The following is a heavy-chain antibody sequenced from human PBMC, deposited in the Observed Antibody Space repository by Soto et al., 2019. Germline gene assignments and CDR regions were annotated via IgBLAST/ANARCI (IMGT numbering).Heavy chain of an antibody. D-gene: IGHD6-13*01. CDR1: GFTFSSYS. CDR2: ISSSSSYI. Sequence: TGGSLRLSCAASGFTFSSYSMNWVRQAPGKGLEWVSSISSSSSYIYYADSVKGRFTISRDNAKNSLYLQMNSLRAEDTVVYYCASLAAAGLIYYYYGMDVWGQGTTVTVSS. J-gene: IGHJ6*02. V-gene: IGHV3-21*01. CDR3: ASLAAAGLIYYYYGMDV.